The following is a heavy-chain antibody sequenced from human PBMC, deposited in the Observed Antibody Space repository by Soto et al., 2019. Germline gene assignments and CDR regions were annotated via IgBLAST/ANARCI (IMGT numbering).Heavy chain of an antibody. V-gene: IGHV3-9*01. CDR2: INWNSGNI. D-gene: IGHD4-17*01. CDR1: GFTFDDYA. Sequence: GGSLRLSCAASGFTFDDYAMHWVRQAPGKGLEWVSGINWNSGNIGYADSVKGRFTISRDSAKTSLYLQLSSLRAEDTALYYCARGLNYGDSAIDSWGQGTQVTVSS. J-gene: IGHJ4*02. CDR3: ARGLNYGDSAIDS.